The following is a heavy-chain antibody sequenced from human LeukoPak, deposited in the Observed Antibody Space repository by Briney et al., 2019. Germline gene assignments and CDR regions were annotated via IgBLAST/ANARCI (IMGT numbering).Heavy chain of an antibody. Sequence: GGSLRLSCVASGFTFSNYWMSWVRQAPGKGLEWVAFIRYDGSNKYYADSVKGRFTISRDNSKNTLYLQMNSLRAEDTAVYYCAKGLGYYYDSNDDAFDIWGQGTMVTVSS. J-gene: IGHJ3*02. CDR2: IRYDGSNK. CDR3: AKGLGYYYDSNDDAFDI. D-gene: IGHD3-22*01. CDR1: GFTFSNYW. V-gene: IGHV3-30*02.